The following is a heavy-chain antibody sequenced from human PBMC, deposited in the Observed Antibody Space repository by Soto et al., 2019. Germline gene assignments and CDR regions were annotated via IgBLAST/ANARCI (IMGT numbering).Heavy chain of an antibody. CDR1: GFTFSSDA. D-gene: IGHD3-3*01. CDR2: ISGSGGST. J-gene: IGHJ4*02. V-gene: IGHV3-23*01. CDR3: AKEKDFWRGYFVY. Sequence: EVQLLESGGGLVQPGGSLRLSCAASGFTFSSDAMSWVRQAPGKGLEWVSAISGSGGSTYYADSVKGRFTISRDNSKNTLYMQINSLRAEDKAVYDCAKEKDFWRGYFVYWGQGTLVTVSS.